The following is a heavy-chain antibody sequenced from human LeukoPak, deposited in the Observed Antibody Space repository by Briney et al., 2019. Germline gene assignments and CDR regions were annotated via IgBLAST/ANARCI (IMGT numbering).Heavy chain of an antibody. Sequence: QTGGSLRLSCAASGFTFSSYGMHWVRRAPGKGLEWVAVIWYDGSNKYYADSVKGRFTISRDNSKNTLYLQMNSLRAEDTAVYYCARRDTALGIWGQGTMVTVSS. CDR2: IWYDGSNK. CDR3: ARRDTALGI. D-gene: IGHD5-18*01. CDR1: GFTFSSYG. J-gene: IGHJ3*02. V-gene: IGHV3-33*01.